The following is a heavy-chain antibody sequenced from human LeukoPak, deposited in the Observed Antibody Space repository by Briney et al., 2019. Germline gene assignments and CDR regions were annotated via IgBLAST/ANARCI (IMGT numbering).Heavy chain of an antibody. V-gene: IGHV4-61*01. D-gene: IGHD4-23*01. CDR3: ATLTGGDDAFDI. J-gene: IGHJ3*02. CDR1: GASISSGSNY. CDR2: IFYTGST. Sequence: SETLSLTCSVSGASISSGSNYWGWIRQPPGKGLEWIGYIFYTGSTNYNPSLKSRVTISVLTSKNRFSLKLSSVTAADTAVYYCATLTGGDDAFDIWGQGTMVTVSS.